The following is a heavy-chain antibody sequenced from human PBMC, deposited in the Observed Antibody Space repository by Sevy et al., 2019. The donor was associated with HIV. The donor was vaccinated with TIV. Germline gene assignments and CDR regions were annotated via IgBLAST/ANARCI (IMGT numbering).Heavy chain of an antibody. CDR3: ARVGTYYYGSGSYTTPLSWFDP. CDR1: GFTFGDYA. D-gene: IGHD3-10*01. V-gene: IGHV3-49*03. CDR2: IRSKAYGGTT. J-gene: IGHJ5*02. Sequence: GGSLRLSCTASGFTFGDYAMSWFRQAPGKGLEWVGFIRSKAYGGTTEYDATVKGRFTISRDDSKSIANLQMNSLKTEDTAVYYCARVGTYYYGSGSYTTPLSWFDPWGQGTLVTVSS.